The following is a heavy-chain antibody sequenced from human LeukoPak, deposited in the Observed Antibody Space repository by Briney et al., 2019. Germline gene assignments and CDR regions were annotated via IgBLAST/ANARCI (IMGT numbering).Heavy chain of an antibody. CDR1: GFTFSTYG. CDR3: AKVGYGWYEVDY. CDR2: IRYDGSEG. Sequence: PGGSLRLSCAASGFTFSTYGMHWVRQAPGKGLDCVAFIRYDGSEGYYADSVKDRFTVSRDNSKNRMYLQMNSLRAEDTAIYYCAKVGYGWYEVDYWGQGTLVTVSS. D-gene: IGHD6-19*01. J-gene: IGHJ4*02. V-gene: IGHV3-30*02.